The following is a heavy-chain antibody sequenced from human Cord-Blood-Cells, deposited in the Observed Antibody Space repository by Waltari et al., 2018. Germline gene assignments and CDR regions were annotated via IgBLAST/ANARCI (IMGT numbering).Heavy chain of an antibody. J-gene: IGHJ6*03. V-gene: IGHV6-1*01. CDR1: GDSVSSNSAA. CDR3: AREGTPGWNHYYYYYYMDV. Sequence: QVQLQQSGPGMVTASQTVSLTCAISGDSVSSNSAAWYWLRQSPSRGLEWLGRTYYRSKWYNDYSVSVKSRITINPDTSKNQFSLQLNSVTPEDTAVYYCAREGTPGWNHYYYYYYMDVWGKGTTVTVSS. CDR2: TYYRSKWYN. D-gene: IGHD1-1*01.